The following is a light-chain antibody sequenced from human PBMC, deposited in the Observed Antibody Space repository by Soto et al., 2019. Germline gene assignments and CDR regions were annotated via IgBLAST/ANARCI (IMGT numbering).Light chain of an antibody. CDR2: EGS. V-gene: IGLV2-23*01. Sequence: QSVLTQPASVSGSPGQSITISCTAASSDVGSFDLVSWYQLNPGKAPKLMIYEGSKRPSGVSNRFSGSKSGNTASLTISGLQSEDEADYHCCSYANSRTVVFGGGTKVTV. CDR1: SSDVGSFDL. J-gene: IGLJ2*01. CDR3: CSYANSRTVV.